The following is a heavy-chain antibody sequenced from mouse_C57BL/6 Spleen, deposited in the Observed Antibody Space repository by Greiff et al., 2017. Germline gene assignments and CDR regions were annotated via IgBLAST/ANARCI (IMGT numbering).Heavy chain of an antibody. CDR3: GSAFYYAMDY. J-gene: IGHJ4*01. CDR1: GFSFNTYA. V-gene: IGHV10-1*01. Sequence: EVKLVESGGGLVQPKGSLKLSCAASGFSFNTYAMNWVRQAPGKGLEWVARIRSKSNNYATYYADSVKDRFTISRDDSESKLYLQMNNLKTEDTSMYFWGSAFYYAMDYWGQGTSVTVSS. CDR2: IRSKSNNYAT.